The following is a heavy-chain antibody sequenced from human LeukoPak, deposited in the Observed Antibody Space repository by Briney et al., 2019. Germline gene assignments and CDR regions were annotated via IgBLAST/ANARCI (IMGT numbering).Heavy chain of an antibody. CDR1: GYTFTSYY. CDR2: INPSGGST. CDR3: ARDRVQDYYGSGSSDY. V-gene: IGHV1-46*01. Sequence: ASVKVSCKASGYTFTSYYMHWVRQAPGQGLEWTGIINPSGGSTSYAQKFQGRVTITADESTSTAYMELSSLRSEDTAVYYCARDRVQDYYGSGSSDYWGQGTLVTVSS. J-gene: IGHJ4*02. D-gene: IGHD3-10*01.